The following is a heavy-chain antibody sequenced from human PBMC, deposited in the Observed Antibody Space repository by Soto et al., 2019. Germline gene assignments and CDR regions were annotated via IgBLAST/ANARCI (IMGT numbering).Heavy chain of an antibody. CDR2: IRGSGGDT. CDR1: GFTFSSYV. V-gene: IGHV3-23*01. J-gene: IGHJ6*01. CDR3: ARGPRAPPPHDYGMDV. Sequence: EVPLLESGGGLVQPGGSLRISCAASGFTFSSYVMNWVRQAPGKGLEWVSGIRGSGGDTFYADSVKGRFTISRDNSKNTLYLQMNSLRAEDTAVYYCARGPRAPPPHDYGMDVWGQGTRVTVSS.